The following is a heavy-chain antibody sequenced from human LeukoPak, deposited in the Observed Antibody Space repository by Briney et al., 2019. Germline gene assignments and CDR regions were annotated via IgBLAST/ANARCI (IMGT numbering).Heavy chain of an antibody. J-gene: IGHJ5*01. CDR1: GDSISAYY. V-gene: IGHV4-4*07. Sequence: PSETLSLTCTVSGDSISAYYWSWIRQPAERGLEWIGRIHASGSTRYNPSLKSRVTMSVDTSKNQFSLKLTSVTAADTALYFCARGMSAAYDYNWFDSWGQGTLVTVSS. CDR3: ARGMSAAYDYNWFDS. CDR2: IHASGST. D-gene: IGHD5-12*01.